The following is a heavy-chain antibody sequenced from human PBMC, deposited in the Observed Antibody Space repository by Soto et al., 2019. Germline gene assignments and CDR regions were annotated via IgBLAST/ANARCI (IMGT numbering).Heavy chain of an antibody. J-gene: IGHJ6*02. CDR3: AGVTWFRGLDV. Sequence: SETLSLGCAISGDSVSSNSAAWTWIRQSPSRGLEWLGRTYYKSGWNNDYALSVKSRMTINPDTSKNQFSLHLDSVTPEDTAVYYCAGVTWFRGLDVWGQGTPVTVSS. CDR1: GDSVSSNSAA. CDR2: TYYKSGWNN. D-gene: IGHD3-10*01. V-gene: IGHV6-1*01.